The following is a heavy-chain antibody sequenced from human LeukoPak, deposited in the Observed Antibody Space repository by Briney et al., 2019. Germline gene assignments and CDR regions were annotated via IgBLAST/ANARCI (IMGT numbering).Heavy chain of an antibody. CDR2: IYDSGST. CDR3: ATKFRASSGWSEDY. J-gene: IGHJ4*02. D-gene: IGHD6-19*01. CDR1: GGSIRSSYYY. Sequence: PSEILSLTCTVSGGSIRSSYYYWGWIRQPPGKGLEWIGSIYDSGSTYYNPSLKSRVTISVDTSKNQFSLKLNSVTAADTAVYYCATKFRASSGWSEDYWGQGTLVTVSS. V-gene: IGHV4-39*01.